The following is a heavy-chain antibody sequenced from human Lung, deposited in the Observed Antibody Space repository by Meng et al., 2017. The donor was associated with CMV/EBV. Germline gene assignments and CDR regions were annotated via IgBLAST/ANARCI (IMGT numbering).Heavy chain of an antibody. D-gene: IGHD6-13*01. V-gene: IGHV2-70D*14. J-gene: IGHJ5*02. Sequence: SGPXLVXPTQTLTLTCTFSGFSLSTSGMRVSWIRQPPGKALEWLARIDWDDDKFSSTSLKTRLTISKDTSKNQVVLTMTNMDPVDTTTYYCARDAAGYSIFDPWGQGXLVTVSS. CDR3: ARDAAGYSIFDP. CDR1: GFSLSTSGMR. CDR2: IDWDDDK.